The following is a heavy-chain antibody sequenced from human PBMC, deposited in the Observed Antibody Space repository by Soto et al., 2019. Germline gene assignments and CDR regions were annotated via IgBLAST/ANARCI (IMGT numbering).Heavy chain of an antibody. J-gene: IGHJ4*02. CDR2: IYYSGST. CDR3: ARHPTAVPLPVYATHYSES. D-gene: IGHD2-8*01. Sequence: QLQLQESGPGLVRPSETLSLTCTVSGGSISSPTYYWAWIRQSPGKGLEWIGSIYYSGSTSKNPSSKGRANISFDTSKSQFARRLTCVTAADTAVYFCARHPTAVPLPVYATHYSESWGQGIVVTVSS. CDR1: GGSISSPTYY. V-gene: IGHV4-39*01.